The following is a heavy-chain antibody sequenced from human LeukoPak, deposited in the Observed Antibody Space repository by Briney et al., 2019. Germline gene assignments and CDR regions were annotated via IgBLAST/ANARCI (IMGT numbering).Heavy chain of an antibody. Sequence: PGGSLRLSCAASGFTFSSYAMSWVRQAPGKGLEWVSAISGSGGSTYYADSVKGRFTISRDNSKNTLYLQMNSLRAEDTAAYYCAKDKLLWFGDCYFDYWGQGTLVTVSS. CDR3: AKDKLLWFGDCYFDY. CDR1: GFTFSSYA. D-gene: IGHD3-10*01. V-gene: IGHV3-23*01. CDR2: ISGSGGST. J-gene: IGHJ4*02.